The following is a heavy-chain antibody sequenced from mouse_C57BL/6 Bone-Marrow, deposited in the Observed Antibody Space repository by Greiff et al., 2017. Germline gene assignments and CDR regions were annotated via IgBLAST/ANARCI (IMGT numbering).Heavy chain of an antibody. CDR2: IYIGNGYT. CDR1: GYTFTSYG. J-gene: IGHJ3*01. D-gene: IGHD1-1*01. V-gene: IGHV1-58*01. CDR3: ATAGGYYYSSSYSWFAY. Sequence: EVQLQESGAELVRPGSSVKMSCKTSGYTFTSYGINWVKQRPGQGLEWIGYIYIGNGYTEYNEKFKGKATLTSDTSSSTAYMQLSSLTSEDSAIYFCATAGGYYYSSSYSWFAYWGQGTLVTVSA.